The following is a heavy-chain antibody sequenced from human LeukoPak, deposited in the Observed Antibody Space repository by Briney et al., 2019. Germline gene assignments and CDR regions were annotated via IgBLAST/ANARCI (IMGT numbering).Heavy chain of an antibody. J-gene: IGHJ4*02. Sequence: PSETLSLTCTVSGGSISSYYWSWIRQPPGKGLEWIGYIYYSGSTNYNPSLKSRVTMSVDTSKNQFSLKLSSVTAADTAVYYCARDRGYGGENYFDYWGQGTLVTVSS. CDR1: GGSISSYY. D-gene: IGHD3-10*01. CDR3: ARDRGYGGENYFDY. CDR2: IYYSGST. V-gene: IGHV4-59*12.